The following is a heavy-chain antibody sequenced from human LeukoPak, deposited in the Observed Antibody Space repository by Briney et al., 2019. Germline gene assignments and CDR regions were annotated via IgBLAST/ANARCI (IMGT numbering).Heavy chain of an antibody. D-gene: IGHD2-15*01. J-gene: IGHJ4*02. Sequence: GGSLRLSCTASGFTCGDYAMSGFRQAPGKGLEWVGFIRSKAYGGTTEYAASVKGRFTISRDDSKSIAYLQMDSLKTEDTAVYYCTRDSGSGGRSGISGYWGQGTLVTVSS. CDR1: GFTCGDYA. CDR3: TRDSGSGGRSGISGY. V-gene: IGHV3-49*03. CDR2: IRSKAYGGTT.